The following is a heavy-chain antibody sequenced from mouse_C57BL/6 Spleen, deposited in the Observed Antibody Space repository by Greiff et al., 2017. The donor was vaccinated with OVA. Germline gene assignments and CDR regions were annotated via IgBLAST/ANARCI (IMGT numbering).Heavy chain of an antibody. D-gene: IGHD1-1*01. CDR2: IYPGDGDT. CDR1: GYAFSSYW. V-gene: IGHV1-80*01. CDR3: ARRGGSSYYAMDY. J-gene: IGHJ4*01. Sequence: LEESGAELVKPGASVKISCKASGYAFSSYWMNWVKQRPGKGLEWIGQIYPGDGDTNYNGKFKGKATLTADKSSSTAYMQLSSLTSEDSAVYFCARRGGSSYYAMDYWGQGTSVTVSS.